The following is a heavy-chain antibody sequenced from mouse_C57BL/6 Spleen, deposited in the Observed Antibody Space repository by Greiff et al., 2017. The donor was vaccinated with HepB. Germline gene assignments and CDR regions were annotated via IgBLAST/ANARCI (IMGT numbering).Heavy chain of an antibody. CDR3: TSRSGYDYDRGFAY. CDR1: GFTFSSYA. CDR2: ISSGGDYI. D-gene: IGHD2-4*01. V-gene: IGHV5S21*01. J-gene: IGHJ3*01. Sequence: DVHLVESGEGLVKPGGSLKLSCAASGFTFSSYAMSWVRQTPEKRLEWVAYISSGGDYIYYADTVKGRFTISRDNARNTLYLQMSSLKSEDTAMYYCTSRSGYDYDRGFAYWGQGTLVTVSA.